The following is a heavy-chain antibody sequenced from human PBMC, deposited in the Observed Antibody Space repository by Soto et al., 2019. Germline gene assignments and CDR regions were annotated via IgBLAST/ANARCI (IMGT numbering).Heavy chain of an antibody. CDR1: GFTFSNYA. CDR2: ISGSGGTT. D-gene: IGHD6-25*01. J-gene: IGHJ4*02. Sequence: EVQLLESGGGLVQPGRSLRLSCAASGFTFSNYAMSWVRQAPGQGLEWVSAISGSGGTTYYAASVKGRFTISRDTSKNTLFLQMNSLGAEDAAVYYCAKFFVETGSNSGWPWSFRYWGQGNLVTVSS. V-gene: IGHV3-23*01. CDR3: AKFFVETGSNSGWPWSFRY.